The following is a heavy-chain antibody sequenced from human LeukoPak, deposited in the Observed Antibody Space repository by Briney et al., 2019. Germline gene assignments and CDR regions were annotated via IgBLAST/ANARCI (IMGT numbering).Heavy chain of an antibody. Sequence: GGSLRLSCAASGFTFDDYAMHWVRQAPGKGLEWVSGISWNSGSIGYADSVKGRFTISRDNAKNSLYLQMNSLRAEDTAVYYCARYGSGSYSFDYWGQGTLVTVSS. J-gene: IGHJ4*02. CDR1: GFTFDDYA. CDR2: ISWNSGSI. D-gene: IGHD3-10*01. V-gene: IGHV3-9*01. CDR3: ARYGSGSYSFDY.